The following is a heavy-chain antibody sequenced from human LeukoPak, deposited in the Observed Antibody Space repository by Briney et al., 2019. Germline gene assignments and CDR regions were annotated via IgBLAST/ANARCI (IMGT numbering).Heavy chain of an antibody. D-gene: IGHD4-17*01. CDR1: GFTLSSYA. J-gene: IGHJ4*02. V-gene: IGHV3-23*01. Sequence: PGGSLRLSCAGSGFTLSSYAMSWVRQAPGKGLEWVSAISSGGGRTYYADSVKGRFTISRDNSKNTLFLQMNSLRAEDTAVYYCAKPYYGDYWEGYFDYWGQGTLVTASS. CDR3: AKPYYGDYWEGYFDY. CDR2: ISSGGGRT.